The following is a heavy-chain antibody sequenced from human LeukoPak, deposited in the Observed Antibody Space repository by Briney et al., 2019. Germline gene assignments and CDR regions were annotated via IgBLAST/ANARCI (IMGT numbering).Heavy chain of an antibody. CDR2: ISSSGSTI. Sequence: GGSLRLSCAASGFTFSDYYMSWIRQAPGKGLEWVSYISSSGSTIYYADSVKGRFTISRDNAKNSLYLQMNSLRTEDTAVYYCARDPARGVWFGESREDAFDIWGQGTMVTVSS. CDR1: GFTFSDYY. J-gene: IGHJ3*02. V-gene: IGHV3-11*01. CDR3: ARDPARGVWFGESREDAFDI. D-gene: IGHD3-10*01.